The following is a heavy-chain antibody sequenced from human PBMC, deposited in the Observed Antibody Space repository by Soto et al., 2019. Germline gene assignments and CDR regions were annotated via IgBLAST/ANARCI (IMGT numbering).Heavy chain of an antibody. V-gene: IGHV1-18*01. Sequence: QVQLVQSGAEVKKPGASVKVSCKASGYTFTSYGISWVRQAPGQGLEWMGWISAYNGNTNYAPKLQGRVTMTTDTSTKTDYQKRETVKPDERLVYDGARDREAYGIDFSGKRTT. CDR1: GYTFTSYG. J-gene: IGHJ6*04. CDR3: ARDREAYGIDF. CDR2: ISAYNGNT.